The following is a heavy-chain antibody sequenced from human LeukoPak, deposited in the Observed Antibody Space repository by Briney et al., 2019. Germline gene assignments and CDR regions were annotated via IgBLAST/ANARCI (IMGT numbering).Heavy chain of an antibody. CDR1: GFTFSSFA. CDR2: ISYDGSNK. D-gene: IGHD6-13*01. J-gene: IGHJ4*02. CDR3: AKDFGYIGDPYYFDY. V-gene: IGHV3-30-3*01. Sequence: PGGSLRLSCAASGFTFSSFAMHWVRQAPGKGLEWVAVISYDGSNKYYADSVKGRFTISRDHFKNTLYLQMNSLRAEDTAVYYCAKDFGYIGDPYYFDYWGQGTLVTVSS.